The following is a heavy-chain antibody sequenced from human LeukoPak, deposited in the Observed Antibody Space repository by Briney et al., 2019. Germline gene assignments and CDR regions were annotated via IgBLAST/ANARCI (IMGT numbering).Heavy chain of an antibody. CDR1: GFTFSSYA. V-gene: IGHV3-64*01. J-gene: IGHJ4*02. D-gene: IGHD1-26*01. CDR2: TSSNGGST. CDR3: ARGGWDLPGYYFDY. Sequence: GGSLRLSCAASGFTFSSYAMHWVRQAPGKGLEYVSATSSNGGSTYYANSVKGRFTISRDNSKNTLYLQMGSLRAEDMAVYYCARGGWDLPGYYFDYWGQGTLVTVSS.